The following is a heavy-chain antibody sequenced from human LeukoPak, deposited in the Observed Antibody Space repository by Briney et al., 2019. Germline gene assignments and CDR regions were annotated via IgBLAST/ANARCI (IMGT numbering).Heavy chain of an antibody. CDR2: INHSGST. J-gene: IGHJ4*02. CDR3: ARDQYYDFWSGYRRIRTPTPFDY. Sequence: PSEALSLTCAVYGGSFSGYYWSWIRQPPGKGLEWIGEINHSGSTNYNPSLKSRVTISVDTSKNQFSLKLSSVPAADTAVYYCARDQYYDFWSGYRRIRTPTPFDYWGQGTLVTVSS. D-gene: IGHD3-3*01. V-gene: IGHV4-34*01. CDR1: GGSFSGYY.